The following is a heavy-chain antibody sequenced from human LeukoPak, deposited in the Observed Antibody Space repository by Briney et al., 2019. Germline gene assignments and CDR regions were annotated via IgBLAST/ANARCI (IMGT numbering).Heavy chain of an antibody. Sequence: GESLKISCKGSGYILSTNWIGWVRQLPGKGLEWMGIIYPADSDTRYSPSFQGQVTISADKSFNTAYLQWNSLKASDTAMYYRARPGYSSSLDYWGQGTLVSVSS. CDR2: IYPADSDT. V-gene: IGHV5-51*01. CDR1: GYILSTNW. CDR3: ARPGYSSSLDY. D-gene: IGHD6-13*01. J-gene: IGHJ4*02.